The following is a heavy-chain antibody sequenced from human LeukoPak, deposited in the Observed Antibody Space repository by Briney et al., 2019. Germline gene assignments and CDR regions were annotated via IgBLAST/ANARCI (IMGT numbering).Heavy chain of an antibody. J-gene: IGHJ4*02. D-gene: IGHD1-1*01. Sequence: PSETLSLTCTVSGGSTSSYYWSWIRQPPGKGLEWIGYIYYSGSTNYNPSLKSRVIISVDTSKNQFSLKLSSVTAADTAVYYCVTQGNWTWGQGTLVTVSS. CDR3: VTQGNWT. CDR1: GGSTSSYY. CDR2: IYYSGST. V-gene: IGHV4-59*01.